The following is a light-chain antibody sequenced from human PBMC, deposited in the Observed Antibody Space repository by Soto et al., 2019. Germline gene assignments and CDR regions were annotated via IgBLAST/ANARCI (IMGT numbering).Light chain of an antibody. J-gene: IGKJ4*01. Sequence: DIQMTQSPSSVSASVGDRVTITCRASQGISSCLAWYQQKPGKAPKLLIYAASSLQSGVPSRFSGSGSGTDFTPTISRLQHEDFANYCYQQDNSFPLTFGGGTKVEIK. CDR1: QGISSC. CDR2: AAS. CDR3: QQDNSFPLT. V-gene: IGKV1-12*01.